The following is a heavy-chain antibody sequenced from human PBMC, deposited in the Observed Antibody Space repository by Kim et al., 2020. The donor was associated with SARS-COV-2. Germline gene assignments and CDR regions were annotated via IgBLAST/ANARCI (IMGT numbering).Heavy chain of an antibody. D-gene: IGHD3-22*01. CDR3: AKVDSRGYFLRYFDL. Sequence: ADAVKGRFTISRDNSKSTLYLQMNTVRAEDTALYYCAKVDSRGYFLRYFDLWGRGTLVTVSS. V-gene: IGHV3-23*01. J-gene: IGHJ2*01.